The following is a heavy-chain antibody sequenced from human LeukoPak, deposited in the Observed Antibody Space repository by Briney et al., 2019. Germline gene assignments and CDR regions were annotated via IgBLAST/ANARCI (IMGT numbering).Heavy chain of an antibody. CDR2: IGYGGADS. J-gene: IGHJ4*02. D-gene: IGHD6-13*01. V-gene: IGHV3-23*01. CDR1: GFTLSSYE. Sequence: PGGSLRLSCTVSGFTLSSYEMTWFHQAPGKGLEWVSSIGYGGADSHYADSVKGRFTISRDNSKNTLYLQLSSLRVEDTAIYYCAKNPPGISPAGSSTYFDNWGQGTLVTVSS. CDR3: AKNPPGISPAGSSTYFDN.